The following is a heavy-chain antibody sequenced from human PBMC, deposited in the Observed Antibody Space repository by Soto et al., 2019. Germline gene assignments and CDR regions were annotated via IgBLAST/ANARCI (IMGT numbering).Heavy chain of an antibody. V-gene: IGHV3-23*01. J-gene: IGHJ3*02. Sequence: EVQLLESGGGLVQPGGSLRLSCAASGFTFSSYAMSWVRQAPGKGLEWVSAISGSGGSTYYADSVKGRFTISRDNSKSTLYLQMNSLRAEDTAVYYCAKVRVRTYYDIPYDAFDIWGQGTMVTVSS. CDR2: ISGSGGST. D-gene: IGHD3-9*01. CDR3: AKVRVRTYYDIPYDAFDI. CDR1: GFTFSSYA.